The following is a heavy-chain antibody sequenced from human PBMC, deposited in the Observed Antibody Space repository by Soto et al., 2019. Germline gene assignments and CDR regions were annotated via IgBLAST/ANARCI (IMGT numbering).Heavy chain of an antibody. D-gene: IGHD3-10*01. J-gene: IGHJ6*02. CDR2: ISYDGSNK. V-gene: IGHV3-30-3*01. CDR3: ARGRYYCSGSSRSRLYYCCGMDV. Sequence: QVQLVESGGGVVQPGRSLRLSCAASGFTFSSYAMHWVRQAPGKGLEWVAVISYDGSNKYYADSVKGRFTISRDNSTNTLYLQMNSLRAEDTAVYYCARGRYYCSGSSRSRLYYCCGMDVWGQGTTVTVSS. CDR1: GFTFSSYA.